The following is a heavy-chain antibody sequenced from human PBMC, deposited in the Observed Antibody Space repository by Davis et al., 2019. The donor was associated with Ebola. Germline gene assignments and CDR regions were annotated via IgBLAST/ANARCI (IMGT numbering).Heavy chain of an antibody. CDR3: ARHGPGRTNAFDI. D-gene: IGHD1-1*01. J-gene: IGHJ3*02. CDR1: GGSISFYY. Sequence: MPSETLSLTCTVSGGSISFYYWSWIRQPPGKGLEWIGEINHSGSTNYDPSLKSRVTISVDTSKNQFSLKLSSVTAADTAVYYCARHGPGRTNAFDIWGQGTMVTVSS. CDR2: INHSGST. V-gene: IGHV4-34*01.